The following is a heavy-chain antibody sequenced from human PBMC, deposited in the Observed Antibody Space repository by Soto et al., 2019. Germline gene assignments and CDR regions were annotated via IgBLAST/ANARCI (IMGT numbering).Heavy chain of an antibody. CDR3: ARYPYTSYCSDGSCSYDAFDI. CDR1: GYTFTSYY. D-gene: IGHD2-15*01. J-gene: IGHJ3*02. V-gene: IGHV1-46*01. Sequence: GASVKVSCKASGYTFTSYYMHWVRQAPGQGLEWMGRINPNGGSTGYAEKFQGRVTMTRDTPISTAYMELSGLTSEDTAVYYCARYPYTSYCSDGSCSYDAFDIWGQGTVVTVSS. CDR2: INPNGGST.